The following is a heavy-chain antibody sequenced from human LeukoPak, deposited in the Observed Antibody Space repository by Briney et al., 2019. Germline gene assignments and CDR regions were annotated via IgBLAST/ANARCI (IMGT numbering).Heavy chain of an antibody. CDR2: ISPSGTHT. J-gene: IGHJ6*02. CDR3: AREGYCIGTTCYAAYYNGMDL. CDR1: GFTFSDYY. D-gene: IGHD2-2*01. Sequence: GGSLRLSCAASGFTFSDYYMTWIRQAPGKGLEWLSYISPSGTHTPYADSVKGRFSISRDNAKSSLSLQLNSLRADDTAVYYCAREGYCIGTTCYAAYYNGMDLWGQGTTVTVSS. V-gene: IGHV3-11*06.